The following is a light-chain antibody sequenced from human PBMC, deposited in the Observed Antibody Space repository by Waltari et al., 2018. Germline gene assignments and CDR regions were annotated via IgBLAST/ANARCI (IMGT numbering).Light chain of an antibody. J-gene: IGKJ4*01. Sequence: DIVMTQSPLSLPVTPGEPASIPFRSSQSLLHSNGYNYLDWYLQKPGQSPQLLIYLGSNRASGVPDRFSGSGSGTDFTLKISRVEAEDVGVYYCMQALQTPLTFGGGNKVEIK. V-gene: IGKV2-28*01. CDR3: MQALQTPLT. CDR1: QSLLHSNGYNY. CDR2: LGS.